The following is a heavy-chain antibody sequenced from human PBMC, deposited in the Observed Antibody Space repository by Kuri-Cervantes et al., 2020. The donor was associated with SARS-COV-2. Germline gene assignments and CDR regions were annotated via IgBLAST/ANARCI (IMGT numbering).Heavy chain of an antibody. V-gene: IGHV4-4*07. CDR2: ISSSGYT. D-gene: IGHD4-11*01. Sequence: GSLRLSCSVSGGSINNYYWSWVRQPAGKGLEWLGRISSSGYTNYNPSLKSRITMSVDTSENQFSLELTSVTAADTAVYYCARDRAGYSNYYYYYYMDVWGKGTTVTVSS. CDR1: GGSINNYY. CDR3: ARDRAGYSNYYYYYYMDV. J-gene: IGHJ6*03.